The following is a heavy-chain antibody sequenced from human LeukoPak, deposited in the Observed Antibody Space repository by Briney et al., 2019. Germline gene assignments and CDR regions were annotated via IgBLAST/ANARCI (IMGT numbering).Heavy chain of an antibody. CDR2: INPNSGGT. J-gene: IGHJ4*02. D-gene: IGHD2-15*01. Sequence: ASVKVSCKASGYTFTGYYMHWVRQAPGQGREWMGWINPNSGGTNYAQKFQGRVTMTRDTSISTAYMQLSRLRSDDTAVHYCARRAAGGVVDLDYWGQGTLVTVSS. CDR1: GYTFTGYY. V-gene: IGHV1-2*02. CDR3: ARRAAGGVVDLDY.